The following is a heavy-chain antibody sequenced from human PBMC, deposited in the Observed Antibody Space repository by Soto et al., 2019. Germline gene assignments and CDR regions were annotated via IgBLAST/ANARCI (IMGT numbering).Heavy chain of an antibody. CDR3: AGEGIQLWLHAFDI. J-gene: IGHJ3*02. D-gene: IGHD5-18*01. V-gene: IGHV3-11*01. CDR2: ISSSGSSI. CDR1: GFTFSDYY. Sequence: QVQLVESGGGLVKPGGSLRLSCAASGFTFSDYYMSWIRQAPGKGLEWLSYISSSGSSIYYADSVKSRFTISRDNAKNSLYLQMNSLRAEDSAVYYCAGEGIQLWLHAFDIWGQGTMVTVSS.